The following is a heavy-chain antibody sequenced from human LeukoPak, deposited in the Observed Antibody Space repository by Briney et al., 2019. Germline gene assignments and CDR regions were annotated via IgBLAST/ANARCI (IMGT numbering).Heavy chain of an antibody. CDR3: ARVTDDSSGYYYLYFDY. CDR1: GGYISGYY. V-gene: IGHV4-59*01. D-gene: IGHD3-22*01. CDR2: IYYTGST. Sequence: SETLSLTCTVSGGYISGYYWSWIRQPPGKGLEWIGYIYYTGSTNYNPSLESRATISVDSSKSQFSLKLSSVTAADTAVYYCARVTDDSSGYYYLYFDYWGQGTLVTVSS. J-gene: IGHJ4*02.